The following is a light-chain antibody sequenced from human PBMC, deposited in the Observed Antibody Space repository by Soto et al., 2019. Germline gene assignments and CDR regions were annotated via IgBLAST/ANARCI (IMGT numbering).Light chain of an antibody. CDR2: GAS. V-gene: IGKV3-20*01. CDR3: QQYCCSPLT. Sequence: EIVLTQSPGTLYLSPGERATLSCRASQTVSSNNLAWYQQKPGQAPRLLVHGASSRATGIPHRFSGSGSGTDFTLTISRLEPEDFAVYYCQQYCCSPLTFGGGTKVELK. J-gene: IGKJ4*01. CDR1: QTVSSNN.